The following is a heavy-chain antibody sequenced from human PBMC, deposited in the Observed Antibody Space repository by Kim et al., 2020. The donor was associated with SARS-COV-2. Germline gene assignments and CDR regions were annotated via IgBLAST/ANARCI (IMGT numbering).Heavy chain of an antibody. Sequence: GGSLRLSCAASGFTFSNYGMSWVRQAPGKGLDWVSSIFGGSGTYYAGSAKDQFTISRDNSKNTLYLQMNNLRAEDTAPYDCGKRGSGQSRPFVSRGQGTL. D-gene: IGHD2-15*01. V-gene: IGHV3-23*01. CDR1: GFTFSNYG. J-gene: IGHJ4*02. CDR3: GKRGSGQSRPFVS. CDR2: IFGGSGT.